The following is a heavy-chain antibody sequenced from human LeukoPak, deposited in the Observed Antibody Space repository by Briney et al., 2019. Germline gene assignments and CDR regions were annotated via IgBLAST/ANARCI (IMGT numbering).Heavy chain of an antibody. CDR1: GYTFIGYY. Sequence: ASVKVSCKASGYTFIGYYMQGVRQAPGQGLEWMGWINPNSGGTNYAQKFQGRVTMTRDTSISTAYMELSRLSSDDTAVYYCARDLAFGEMVTNRGACGIWGQGTMVTVSS. J-gene: IGHJ3*02. D-gene: IGHD5-24*01. CDR3: ARDLAFGEMVTNRGACGI. V-gene: IGHV1-2*02. CDR2: INPNSGGT.